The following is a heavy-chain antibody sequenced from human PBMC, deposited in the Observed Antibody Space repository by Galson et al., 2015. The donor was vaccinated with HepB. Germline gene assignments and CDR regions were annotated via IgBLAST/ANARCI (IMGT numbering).Heavy chain of an antibody. V-gene: IGHV1-69*04. D-gene: IGHD1-26*01. Sequence: SVKVSCKASGGTFSSYAINWVRQAPGQGLEWMGRIIPILGIANYAQKFQGRVTITADKSTSTAYMELSSLRSEDTAVYYCAIAAGSYYGYWGQGTLVTVSS. CDR3: AIAAGSYYGY. J-gene: IGHJ4*02. CDR2: IIPILGIA. CDR1: GGTFSSYA.